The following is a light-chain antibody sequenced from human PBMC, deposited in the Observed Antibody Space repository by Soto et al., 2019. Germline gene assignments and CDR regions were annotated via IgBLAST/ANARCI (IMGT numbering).Light chain of an antibody. CDR2: DVS. CDR3: CSYAGSYTWV. J-gene: IGLJ1*01. Sequence: QSALTQPRSVSGSPGQSVTISCTGTSSDVGGYNYVSWYQQHPGKAPKLRIYDVSKRPSGVPDRFSGSTYGNTASLTISGLQAEDEADYYCCSYAGSYTWVFGTGTKLTAL. V-gene: IGLV2-11*01. CDR1: SSDVGGYNY.